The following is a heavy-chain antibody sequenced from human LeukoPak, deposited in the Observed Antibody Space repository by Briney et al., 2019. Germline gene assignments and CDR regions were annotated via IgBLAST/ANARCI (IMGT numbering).Heavy chain of an antibody. Sequence: AASVKVSCKASGCTFTSYAISWVRQAPGQGLEWMGGIIPIFGTANYAQKVQGRVTITTNKSTSTDYMDLSILRSEDPAVYYCASAGGISMMRGPSRELVRWRQGTLLSVPS. CDR2: IIPIFGTA. D-gene: IGHD3-10*01. CDR1: GCTFTSYA. CDR3: ASAGGISMMRGPSRELVR. V-gene: IGHV1-69*05. J-gene: IGHJ4*02.